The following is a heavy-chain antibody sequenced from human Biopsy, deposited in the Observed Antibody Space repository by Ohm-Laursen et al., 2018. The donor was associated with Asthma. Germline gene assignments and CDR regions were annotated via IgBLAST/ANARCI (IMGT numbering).Heavy chain of an antibody. CDR2: ISYSGST. Sequence: TLSRTCSVSGGSVSSGSYYWSWIWRPPGKGLAWGSYISYSGSTDYNPSLKSRLTISMETSKNQFSLKLSSVTAADTAVYYCARVPTTLRYFDLWGRGTLVTVSS. J-gene: IGHJ2*01. D-gene: IGHD2-15*01. CDR1: GGSVSSGSYY. V-gene: IGHV4-61*01. CDR3: ARVPTTLRYFDL.